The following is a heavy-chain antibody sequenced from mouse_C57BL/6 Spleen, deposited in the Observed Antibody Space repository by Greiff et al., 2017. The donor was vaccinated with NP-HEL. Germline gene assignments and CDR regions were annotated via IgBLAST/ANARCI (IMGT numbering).Heavy chain of an antibody. CDR2: IYPGDGDT. J-gene: IGHJ4*01. CDR3: ARGQRGYAMDY. V-gene: IGHV1-80*01. CDR1: GYAFSSYW. Sequence: QVQLQQSGAELVKPGASVKISCKASGYAFSSYWMNWVKQRPGKGLEWIGQIYPGDGDTNYNGKFKGKATMTDDKSSSTASMQLSIMTSEDSAVYFCARGQRGYAMDYWGQGTSVTVSS.